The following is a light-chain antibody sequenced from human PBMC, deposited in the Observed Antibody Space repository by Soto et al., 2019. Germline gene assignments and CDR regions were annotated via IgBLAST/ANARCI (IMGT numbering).Light chain of an antibody. J-gene: IGLJ1*01. CDR2: DVI. Sequence: QSALTQPASVSGSPGQSITISCTGTSSDVGGYNYVSWYQQHPGKAPKLMIYDVINRPSGVSNRFSGSKYGNTASLTISGLQAEDEADYYCSSYTSSSTLYVFGTGTKLTVL. CDR3: SSYTSSSTLYV. V-gene: IGLV2-14*01. CDR1: SSDVGGYNY.